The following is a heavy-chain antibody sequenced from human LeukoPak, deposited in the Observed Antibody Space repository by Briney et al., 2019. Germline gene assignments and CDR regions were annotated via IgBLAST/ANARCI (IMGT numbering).Heavy chain of an antibody. CDR1: GFIFSDYW. J-gene: IGHJ4*02. CDR3: GRERVSAYDY. Sequence: GGSLRLSCAASGFIFSDYWMGWVRQAPGKGREWVASIKPDGNEQYYVDSVRGRFTISRDNSKDSLFLQMDSLRDDDTAVYYCGRERVSAYDYWGQGTLVTVSS. CDR2: IKPDGNEQ. V-gene: IGHV3-7*01.